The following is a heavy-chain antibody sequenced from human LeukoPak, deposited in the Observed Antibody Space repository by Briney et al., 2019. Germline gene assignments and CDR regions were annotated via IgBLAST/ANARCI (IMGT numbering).Heavy chain of an antibody. J-gene: IGHJ3*02. V-gene: IGHV1-46*04. CDR3: AREGDDYAFDI. CDR1: GYTFTGYY. D-gene: IGHD2-21*02. Sequence: ASVKVSCKASGYTFTGYYIHWVRQAPGQGLEWMGMINPSGATTSYAQKWQGRVTMTRDMSASTVYMELSSLRSEDTAVYYCAREGDDYAFDIWGQGTMVTVSS. CDR2: INPSGATT.